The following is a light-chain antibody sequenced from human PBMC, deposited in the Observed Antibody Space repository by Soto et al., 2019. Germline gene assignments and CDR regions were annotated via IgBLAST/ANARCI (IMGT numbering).Light chain of an antibody. CDR2: GNT. J-gene: IGLJ1*01. V-gene: IGLV1-40*01. Sequence: QSVLTQPPSVSGAPGQRVTISCTGSSSNIGAGYGVHWYQQLPGTAPKLLIYGNTNRPSGVPDRFSGSKSATSASLAITGLQAEDEADYYCQSYDSSLSAYVFGAGTKLTVL. CDR1: SSNIGAGYG. CDR3: QSYDSSLSAYV.